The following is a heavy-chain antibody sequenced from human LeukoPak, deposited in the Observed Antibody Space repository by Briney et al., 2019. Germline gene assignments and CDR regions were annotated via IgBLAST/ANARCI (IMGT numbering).Heavy chain of an antibody. D-gene: IGHD6-13*01. CDR1: GFTFGDYG. CDR2: ISGSGGST. CDR3: AKDRWSSSWYDLDY. J-gene: IGHJ4*02. Sequence: PGGSLRLSCAASGFTFGDYGMSWLRQAPGKGLEWVSTISGSGGSTYYADSVKGRFTISRGNSQNTLYLQMNSLIADDPAVYYCAKDRWSSSWYDLDYWGQGTLVTVSS. V-gene: IGHV3-23*01.